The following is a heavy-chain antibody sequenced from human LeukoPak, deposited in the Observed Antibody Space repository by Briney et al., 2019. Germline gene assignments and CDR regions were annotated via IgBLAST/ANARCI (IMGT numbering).Heavy chain of an antibody. CDR1: GYTFTGYY. CDR2: INPNSGGT. CDR3: ARDLSVGATTSDY. Sequence: GASVKVSCKASGYTFTGYYMHWVRQAPGQGLEWMGWINPNSGGTNYAQKFQGRVTMTRDTSISTAYMELSRLRSDDTAVCYCARDLSVGATTSDYWGQGTLVTVSS. D-gene: IGHD1-26*01. V-gene: IGHV1-2*02. J-gene: IGHJ4*02.